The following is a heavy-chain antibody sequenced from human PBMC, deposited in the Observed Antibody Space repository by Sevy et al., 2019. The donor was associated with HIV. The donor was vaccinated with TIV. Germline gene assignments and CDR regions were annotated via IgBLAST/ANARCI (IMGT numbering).Heavy chain of an antibody. Sequence: SETLSLTCTVSGGSITNGDNYWSWIRQHPGMGLEWIGNIYNSGSTFYNPSLKSRLTISVDTSRNQFSLKLSSVTAADTAVYYCARGHQGGSSNWYNHDMDVWGQGTTVTVSS. D-gene: IGHD6-13*01. J-gene: IGHJ6*02. CDR1: GGSITNGDNY. V-gene: IGHV4-31*03. CDR2: IYNSGST. CDR3: ARGHQGGSSNWYNHDMDV.